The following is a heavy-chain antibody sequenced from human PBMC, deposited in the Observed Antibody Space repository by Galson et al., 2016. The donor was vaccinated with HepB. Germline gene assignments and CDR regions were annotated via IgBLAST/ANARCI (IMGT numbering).Heavy chain of an antibody. CDR2: INSDGSST. CDR1: GFTFSSYW. J-gene: IGHJ4*02. Sequence: LRLSCAASGFTFSSYWMHWVRQAPGKGLVWVSRINSDGSSTSYADSVKGRFTISRDNAKNTLYLQMNSLRAEDTAVYYCARVGHDVYFDYWGQGTLVTVSS. V-gene: IGHV3-74*01. D-gene: IGHD3-10*01. CDR3: ARVGHDVYFDY.